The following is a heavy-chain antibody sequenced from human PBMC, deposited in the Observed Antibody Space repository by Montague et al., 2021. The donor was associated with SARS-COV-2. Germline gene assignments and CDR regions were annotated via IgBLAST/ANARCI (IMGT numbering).Heavy chain of an antibody. J-gene: IGHJ4*02. D-gene: IGHD4-17*01. CDR3: ARRRLREDYFDF. V-gene: IGHV4-39*01. CDR1: GDSVSSSDHY. Sequence: SETLSLTCTVSGDSVSSSDHYWGWIRQPPGKGLEWLGIVYYSGYTYYXXXVKGRVTISIDASKNQFSLKLNSLTATDTAIYHCARRRLREDYFDFWAREPCSPSPQ. CDR2: VYYSGYT.